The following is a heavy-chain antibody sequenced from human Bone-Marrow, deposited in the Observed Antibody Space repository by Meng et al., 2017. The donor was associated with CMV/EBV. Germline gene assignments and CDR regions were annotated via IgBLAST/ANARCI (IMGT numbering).Heavy chain of an antibody. J-gene: IGHJ4*02. CDR1: GGSISSYY. CDR2: IYYSGST. Sequence: SETLSLTCTVSGGSISSYYWSWIRQPPGKGLEWIGYIYYSGSTNYNPSLKSRVTISVDTSKNQFSLKLSSVTAADTAVYYCARGEDYYDSSGHYYFDYCGQGTLVTVSS. CDR3: ARGEDYYDSSGHYYFDY. D-gene: IGHD3-22*01. V-gene: IGHV4-59*01.